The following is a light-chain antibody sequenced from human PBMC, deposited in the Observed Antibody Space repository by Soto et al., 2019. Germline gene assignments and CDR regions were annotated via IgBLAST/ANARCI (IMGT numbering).Light chain of an antibody. V-gene: IGLV2-14*01. CDR2: EDT. J-gene: IGLJ3*02. CDR1: SSDVGGYNY. CDR3: SSYSSRNRLV. Sequence: QSALTQPASVSGSPGQSITISCTGTSSDVGGYNYVSWYQQHPGKAPQLIIYEDTNRPSEISYRFSGSKSGNTASLTISGFESDDEDDYYCSSYSSRNRLVFGGGTKLTVL.